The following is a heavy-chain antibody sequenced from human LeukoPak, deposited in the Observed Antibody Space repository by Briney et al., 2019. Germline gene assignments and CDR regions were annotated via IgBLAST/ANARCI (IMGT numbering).Heavy chain of an antibody. J-gene: IGHJ4*02. CDR3: AKDTDYGFDY. Sequence: PGGSLRLSCAASGFTFSSYGMHWVRQAPGKGLEWVAVIWYDGSNKYYADSVKGRFTISRDNAKNSLYLQMNSLRAEDTALYYCAKDTDYGFDYWGQGTLVTVSS. CDR1: GFTFSSYG. CDR2: IWYDGSNK. D-gene: IGHD4-17*01. V-gene: IGHV3-33*03.